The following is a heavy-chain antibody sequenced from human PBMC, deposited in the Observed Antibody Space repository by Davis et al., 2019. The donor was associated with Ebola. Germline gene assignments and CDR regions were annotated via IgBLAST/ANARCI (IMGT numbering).Heavy chain of an antibody. CDR2: ISYDGSNK. Sequence: GESLKISCAASGFTFSSYGMHWVRQAPGKGLEWVAVISYDGSNKYYADSVKGRFTISRDNSKNTLYLQMNSLRAEDTAVYYCARAVGQLGYFFRWYFDLWGRGTLVTVSS. J-gene: IGHJ2*01. CDR3: ARAVGQLGYFFRWYFDL. V-gene: IGHV3-30*03. D-gene: IGHD6-6*01. CDR1: GFTFSSYG.